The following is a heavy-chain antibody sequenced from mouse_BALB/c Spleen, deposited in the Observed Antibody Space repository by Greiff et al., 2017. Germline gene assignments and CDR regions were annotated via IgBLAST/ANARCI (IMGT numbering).Heavy chain of an antibody. J-gene: IGHJ2*01. CDR1: GFTFSSYG. CDR2: ISSGGSYT. Sequence: EVQGVESGGDLVKPGGSLKLSCAASGFTFSSYGMSWVRQTPDKRLEWVATISSGGSYTYYPDSVKGRFTISRDNAKNTLYLQMSSLKSEDTAMYYCARHRIITTVVADYWGQGTTLTVSS. V-gene: IGHV5-6*01. D-gene: IGHD1-1*01. CDR3: ARHRIITTVVADY.